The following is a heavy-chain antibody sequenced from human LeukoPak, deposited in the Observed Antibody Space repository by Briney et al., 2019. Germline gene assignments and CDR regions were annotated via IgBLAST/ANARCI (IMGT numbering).Heavy chain of an antibody. CDR1: GYSFTSYW. D-gene: IGHD6-19*01. J-gene: IGHJ4*02. CDR2: IYPRSSAA. Sequence: GESLKISCKGSGYSFTSYWIGWVRQMPGKGLEWMGIIYPRSSAAKYSPSLEGQVTISVDKSINTAYLQWTSLRASDTAMYFCARRSFDSWGQGTRVTVSS. CDR3: ARRSFDS. V-gene: IGHV5-51*01.